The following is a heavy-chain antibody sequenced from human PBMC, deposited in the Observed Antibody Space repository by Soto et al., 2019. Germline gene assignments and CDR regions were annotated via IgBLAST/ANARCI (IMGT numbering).Heavy chain of an antibody. CDR2: IYYSGST. V-gene: IGHV4-59*01. CDR3: ARDRRFGDLLSERFDY. Sequence: PSETLSLTCTVSGGSISSYYWSWIRQPPGKGLEWIGYIYYSGSTNYNPSLKSRVTISVDTSKNQFSLKLTSVTAADTAVYYCARDRRFGDLLSERFDYWGQGTLVTVSS. D-gene: IGHD3-10*01. J-gene: IGHJ4*02. CDR1: GGSISSYY.